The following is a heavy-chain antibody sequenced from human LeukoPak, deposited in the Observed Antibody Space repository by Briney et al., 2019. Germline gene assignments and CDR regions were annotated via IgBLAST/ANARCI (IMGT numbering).Heavy chain of an antibody. CDR3: ARVGMVRGLDY. D-gene: IGHD3-10*01. J-gene: IGHJ4*02. CDR1: GSSINSAYY. Sequence: PSETLSFTCNVSGSSINSAYYWGWIRQPPGKGLEWIGNIYYSGSTYYNPSLQSRVTISVDTSKNQFSLKLTSVTAADTAVYYCARVGMVRGLDYWGQGTLVTVSS. V-gene: IGHV4-38-2*02. CDR2: IYYSGST.